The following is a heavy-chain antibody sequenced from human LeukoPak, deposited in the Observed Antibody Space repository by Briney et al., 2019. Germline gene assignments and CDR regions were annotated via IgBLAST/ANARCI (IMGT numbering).Heavy chain of an antibody. J-gene: IGHJ4*02. CDR2: IYYSVTT. CDR3: ARDRLRWPKIDY. V-gene: IGHV4-39*07. CDR1: GDSISSSSYY. Sequence: SETLSLTCTVSGDSISSSSYYWGWIRQPPGKGLEWIGSIYYSVTTYYNPSLKSRVTISVDTSKNQFSLKLSSVTAADTAVYYCARDRLRWPKIDYWGQGTLVTVSS. D-gene: IGHD4-23*01.